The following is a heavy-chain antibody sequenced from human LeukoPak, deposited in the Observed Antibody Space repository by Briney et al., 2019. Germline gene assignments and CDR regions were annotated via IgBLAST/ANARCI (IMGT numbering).Heavy chain of an antibody. V-gene: IGHV1-69*05. CDR3: STVERSHFYMDV. CDR1: GDTFNNYV. J-gene: IGHJ6*03. Sequence: SVKVSCKASGDTFNNYVITWVRQAPGQGLEWMGGVMPLFNTPNYAQKFQGRVSITTDESTHTSYLELGSLRSEDTAVYYCSTVERSHFYMDVWGTGTTVTVSS. CDR2: VMPLFNTP. D-gene: IGHD1-1*01.